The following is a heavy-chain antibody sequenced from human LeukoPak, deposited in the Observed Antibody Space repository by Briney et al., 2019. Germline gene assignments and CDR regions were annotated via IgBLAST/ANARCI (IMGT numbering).Heavy chain of an antibody. CDR1: GYTFTSYD. V-gene: IGHV1-2*02. CDR3: ARSANWGTLGEAFEI. D-gene: IGHD7-27*01. Sequence: ASVKVSCKASGYTFTSYDINWVRQAPGQGLEWMGWINPNSGGTNYAQKFQGRVTMTRDTSISTAYMELSRLRSDDTAVYYCARSANWGTLGEAFEIWGQGTMVTVSS. CDR2: INPNSGGT. J-gene: IGHJ3*02.